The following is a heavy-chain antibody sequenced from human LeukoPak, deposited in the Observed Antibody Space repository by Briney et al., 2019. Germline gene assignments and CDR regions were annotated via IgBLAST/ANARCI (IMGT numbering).Heavy chain of an antibody. CDR1: GFTFSSYW. V-gene: IGHV3-74*01. D-gene: IGHD3-9*01. J-gene: IGHJ4*02. Sequence: GGSLRLSCAASGFTFSSYWMHWARQAPGKGLVWVSRINSDGSSTSYADSVKGRFTISRDNAKNTLYLQMNSLRAEDTAVYYCARILLDYDILTGYLPGDYWGQGTLVTVSS. CDR2: INSDGSST. CDR3: ARILLDYDILTGYLPGDY.